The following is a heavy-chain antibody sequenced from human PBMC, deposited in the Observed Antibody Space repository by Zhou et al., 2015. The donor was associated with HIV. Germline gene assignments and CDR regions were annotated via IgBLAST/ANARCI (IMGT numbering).Heavy chain of an antibody. V-gene: IGHV1-69*06. J-gene: IGHJ3*01. CDR3: ATSSGKYDFAFDV. Sequence: QVQLVQSGAEVKKPGSSVKVSCKASGGTFSSDGITWVRQAPGQGLEWMGGIIPMFGTAAYAQKFQGRVTFTADRSTSTAYMELRRLTSEDTAMYYCATSSGKYDFAFDVWGQGTRLIVSS. D-gene: IGHD3-22*01. CDR1: GGTFSSDG. CDR2: IIPMFGTA.